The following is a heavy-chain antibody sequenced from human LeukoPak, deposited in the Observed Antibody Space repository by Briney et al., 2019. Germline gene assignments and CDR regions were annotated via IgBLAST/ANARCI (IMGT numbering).Heavy chain of an antibody. Sequence: GGSLRLSCAASGFTFNTYAMSWVRQAPGKGLEWVSSISGSGGSTFYADSVKGRFTISRDNSKNTLYLQMNSLRAEDAAVYYCAKDLSDSRVPGDYWGQGTLVTVSS. CDR2: ISGSGGST. CDR1: GFTFNTYA. V-gene: IGHV3-23*01. CDR3: AKDLSDSRVPGDY. J-gene: IGHJ4*02. D-gene: IGHD6-13*01.